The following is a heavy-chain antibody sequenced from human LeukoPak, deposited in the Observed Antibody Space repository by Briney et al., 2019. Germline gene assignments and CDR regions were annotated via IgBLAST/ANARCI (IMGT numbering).Heavy chain of an antibody. CDR1: GFTFSSYG. V-gene: IGHV3-30*18. J-gene: IGHJ4*02. CDR3: AKGLGSESSDY. CDR2: ISYDGSNK. Sequence: TGGSLRLSCAASGFTFSSYGMHWVRQAPGKGLEWVAVISYDGSNKYYADSVKGRFTISRDNSKNTLYLQMNSLSAEDTAVYYCAKGLGSESSDYWGQGTPVTVSS. D-gene: IGHD3-16*01.